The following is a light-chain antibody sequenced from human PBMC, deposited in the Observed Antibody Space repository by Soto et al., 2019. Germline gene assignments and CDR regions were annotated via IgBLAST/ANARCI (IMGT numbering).Light chain of an antibody. V-gene: IGLV6-57*01. Sequence: NFMLTQPHSVSESPGKTVIISCTRSSGSIARNYVQWYQQRPGSSPTIVIYEDNERPSGVPDRFSGSIDSSSNSVSLTISGLKTEDEADYYCQSHDSTNVVFGGGTKLTVL. CDR1: SGSIARNY. J-gene: IGLJ3*02. CDR3: QSHDSTNVV. CDR2: EDN.